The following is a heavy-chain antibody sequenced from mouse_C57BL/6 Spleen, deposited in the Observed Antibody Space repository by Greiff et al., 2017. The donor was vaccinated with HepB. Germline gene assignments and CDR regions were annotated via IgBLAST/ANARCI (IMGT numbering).Heavy chain of an antibody. V-gene: IGHV1-64*01. Sequence: VQLQQPGAELVKPGASVKLSCKASGYTFTSYWMHWVKQRPGQGLEWIGMIHPNSGSTNYNEKFKSKATLTVDKSSSTACMQLSSLSSEDSAVYYCARRGPFDYWGQGTTLTVSS. CDR3: ARRGPFDY. J-gene: IGHJ2*01. CDR1: GYTFTSYW. CDR2: IHPNSGST.